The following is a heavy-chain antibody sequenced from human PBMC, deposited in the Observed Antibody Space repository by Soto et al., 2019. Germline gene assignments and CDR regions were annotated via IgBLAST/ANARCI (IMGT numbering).Heavy chain of an antibody. Sequence: ASVKVSCKASGYTFTSYGISWVRHAPGQGLEWMGWISAYNGNTNYAQKLQGRVSMTTDTSTTTAYMELRSLISDDTAVYYCARGGVGAIFGVVPPMNWFDPWG. V-gene: IGHV1-18*01. CDR3: ARGGVGAIFGVVPPMNWFDP. CDR1: GYTFTSYG. J-gene: IGHJ5*02. D-gene: IGHD3-3*01. CDR2: ISAYNGNT.